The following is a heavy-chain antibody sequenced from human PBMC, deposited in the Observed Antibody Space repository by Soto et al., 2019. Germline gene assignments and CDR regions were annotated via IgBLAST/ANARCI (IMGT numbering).Heavy chain of an antibody. Sequence: QVQLQESGPGLLMPSETLSLTCSVSGGSFSSSSFYWSWVRQPPGKEPEWIGYIYHSGSTNYSPALSSRVTISVDTFKTQFSLRLTSVTAADTAVYYCARIARSPTVYDNNGYPFDSWSQGTLVTVSS. CDR2: IYHSGST. CDR3: ARIARSPTVYDNNGYPFDS. D-gene: IGHD3-22*01. CDR1: GGSFSSSSFY. J-gene: IGHJ4*02. V-gene: IGHV4-61*01.